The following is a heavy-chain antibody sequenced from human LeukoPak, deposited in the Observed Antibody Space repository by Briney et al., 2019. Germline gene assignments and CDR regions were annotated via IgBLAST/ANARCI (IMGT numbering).Heavy chain of an antibody. V-gene: IGHV3-11*06. CDR1: GCTFSDYY. CDR2: ISSSSSYT. Sequence: GGSLRLSCAASGCTFSDYYMSWIRQAPGKGLEWVSYISSSSSYTNYADSVKGRFTISRDNAKNSLYLQMNTLRAEDTAVYYCARDRQQRMRDAFDIWGQGTMVTVSS. CDR3: ARDRQQRMRDAFDI. D-gene: IGHD6-13*01. J-gene: IGHJ3*02.